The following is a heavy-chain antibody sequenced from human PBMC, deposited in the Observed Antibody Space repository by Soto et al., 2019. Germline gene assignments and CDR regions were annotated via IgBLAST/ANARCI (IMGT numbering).Heavy chain of an antibody. CDR3: ARESLSLTWYPYYYGMDL. J-gene: IGHJ6*02. CDR2: ISGYNGNT. V-gene: IGHV1-18*01. Sequence: SVKVSCKASGYTFTNYGISWVRQAPVQGLEWMGWISGYNGNTKYAQKLQGRVTMTTDTSTSTAYVELRSLRSDDTAVYYCARESLSLTWYPYYYGMDLWGQGTTVTVSS. CDR1: GYTFTNYG. D-gene: IGHD6-13*01.